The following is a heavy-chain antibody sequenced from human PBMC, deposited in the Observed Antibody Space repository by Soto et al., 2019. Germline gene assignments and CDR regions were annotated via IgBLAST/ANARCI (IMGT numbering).Heavy chain of an antibody. Sequence: ASVKVSCKASGYTFTNYAMHWVRQAPGQGLEWMGWISAYNGNTNYAQKLHGRVTMTTDTSTSTAYMELRSLRSDDTAVYYCARGNRIEAFDIWGQGTMVTVSS. J-gene: IGHJ3*02. CDR2: ISAYNGNT. CDR1: GYTFTNYA. V-gene: IGHV1-18*01. D-gene: IGHD2-15*01. CDR3: ARGNRIEAFDI.